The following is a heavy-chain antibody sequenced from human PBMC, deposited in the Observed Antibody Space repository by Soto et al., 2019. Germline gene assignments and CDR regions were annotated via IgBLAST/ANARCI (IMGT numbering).Heavy chain of an antibody. Sequence: QVQLQESGPGLVKPSETLSLTCTVSGGSITRGGYYWSWIRQHPGKGLEWIGYIYNSGTTSYNPSPRSRVTISVYTSKNQFSLKLTSVTAADTAVYYCARDPAPWGQGTLVTVSS. CDR2: IYNSGTT. CDR1: GGSITRGGYY. J-gene: IGHJ5*02. V-gene: IGHV4-31*03. CDR3: ARDPAP.